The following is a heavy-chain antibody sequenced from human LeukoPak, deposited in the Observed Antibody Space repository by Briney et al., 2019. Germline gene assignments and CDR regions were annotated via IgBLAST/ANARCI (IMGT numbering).Heavy chain of an antibody. D-gene: IGHD3-3*01. CDR3: AKGNDFWSGYLDY. CDR1: GFTFSSNG. Sequence: GGPLRLSCAAPGFTFSSNGRTWVRQAPGKGLEWVAVIWYDGSNKYYADAVKGRFTISRDNSKNTLYLQMNSLRAEDTAVYYCAKGNDFWSGYLDYWGQGTLVTVSS. J-gene: IGHJ4*02. CDR2: IWYDGSNK. V-gene: IGHV3-33*06.